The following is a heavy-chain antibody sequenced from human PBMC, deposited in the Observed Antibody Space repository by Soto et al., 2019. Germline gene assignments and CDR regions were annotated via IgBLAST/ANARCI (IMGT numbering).Heavy chain of an antibody. V-gene: IGHV3-74*01. CDR1: GFTLSNYW. CDR2: MNPEVTTI. Sequence: GGSLRLSCAASGFTLSNYWMHWARQAPGKGLVWASRMNPEVTTISYADSVKGRFTISRDNARDTLHLEMNSLRADDTAVYYCGRGAYGDPVDFWGQGTLVTVSS. D-gene: IGHD4-17*01. CDR3: GRGAYGDPVDF. J-gene: IGHJ4*02.